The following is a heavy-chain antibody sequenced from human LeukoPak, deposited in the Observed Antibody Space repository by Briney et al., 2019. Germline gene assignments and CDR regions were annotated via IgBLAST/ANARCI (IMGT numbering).Heavy chain of an antibody. J-gene: IGHJ4*02. CDR3: ARHSIVVVTAIPDY. CDR2: INPNSGGT. V-gene: IGHV1-2*02. D-gene: IGHD2-21*02. CDR1: GYTFTGYY. Sequence: ASVKVSCKASGYTFTGYYMHWVRQAPGQGLEWMGWINPNSGGTNYAQKFQGRVTMTGDTSISTAYMELSRLRSDDTAVYYCARHSIVVVTAIPDYWGQGTLVTVSS.